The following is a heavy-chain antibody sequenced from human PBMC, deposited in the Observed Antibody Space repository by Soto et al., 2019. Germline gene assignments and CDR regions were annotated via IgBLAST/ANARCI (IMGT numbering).Heavy chain of an antibody. CDR2: IYYSGST. V-gene: IGHV4-31*03. J-gene: IGHJ4*02. CDR3: ARGPYDDYRH. CDR1: GGSISSGGYY. Sequence: QVQLQESGPGLVKPSQTLSLTCTVSGGSISSGGYYWSWIRQHPGKGLEWIGYIYYSGSTYYNPSLKSGVTISVGTSKNQFALKLSSVTAAATAVYYCARGPYDDYRHWGQGTLVTVSS. D-gene: IGHD4-17*01.